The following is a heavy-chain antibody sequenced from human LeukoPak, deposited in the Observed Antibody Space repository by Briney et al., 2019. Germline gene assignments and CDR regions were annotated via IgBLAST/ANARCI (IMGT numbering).Heavy chain of an antibody. CDR1: GFTFSSYA. CDR2: ISYDGSNK. Sequence: GGSLTLSCVASGFTFSSYAMHWVRQAPGKGLEWVAVISYDGSNKYYEDSVKGRFTIYRDNSKNPLYLQMNSLRAYDTSVYYCARPNYYDSSAFYYYFYGMDVWGQGTTVTVSS. D-gene: IGHD3-22*01. V-gene: IGHV3-30-3*01. J-gene: IGHJ6*02. CDR3: ARPNYYDSSAFYYYFYGMDV.